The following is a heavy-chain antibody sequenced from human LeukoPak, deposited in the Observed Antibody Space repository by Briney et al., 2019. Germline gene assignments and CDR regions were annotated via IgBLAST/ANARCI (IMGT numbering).Heavy chain of an antibody. Sequence: SQTLSLTCTVSGGSLSSGDYYWSWIRQPPGKGLEWIGYIYYSGSTYYHPSLKSRVTISVDTSNNQFSLKLSSVTAADTAVYYCARGGATGSSSPYYYYYYYMDVWGKGTTVTVSS. CDR3: ARGGATGSSSPYYYYYYYMDV. D-gene: IGHD6-6*01. V-gene: IGHV4-30-4*08. J-gene: IGHJ6*03. CDR2: IYYSGST. CDR1: GGSLSSGDYY.